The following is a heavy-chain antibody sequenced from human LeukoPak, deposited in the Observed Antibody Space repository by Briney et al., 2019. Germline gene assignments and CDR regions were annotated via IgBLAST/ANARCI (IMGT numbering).Heavy chain of an antibody. CDR3: AKAPGYCTNGVCHTDFQH. V-gene: IGHV3-30*02. Sequence: GGSLRLSCAASGFTFSSYGMHWVRQAPGKGLEWVAFIRYDGSNKYYADSVKGRFTISRDNSKNTLYLQMNSLRAEDTAVYYCAKAPGYCTNGVCHTDFQHWGQGTLVTVSS. CDR1: GFTFSSYG. CDR2: IRYDGSNK. D-gene: IGHD2-8*01. J-gene: IGHJ1*01.